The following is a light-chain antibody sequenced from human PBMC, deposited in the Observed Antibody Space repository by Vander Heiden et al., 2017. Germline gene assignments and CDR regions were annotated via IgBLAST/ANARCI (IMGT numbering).Light chain of an antibody. CDR1: NIGSKS. CDR3: QVWDSSSDHAWV. CDR2: YDS. V-gene: IGLV3-21*04. J-gene: IGLJ3*02. Sequence: SSALTQPPSVSVAPGKTARITCGGNNIGSKSVHWYQQKPGQAPGLVIYYDSDRPSGIPERFSGSNSGNTATLTISRVEAGDEADYYCQVWDSSSDHAWVFGGGTKLTVL.